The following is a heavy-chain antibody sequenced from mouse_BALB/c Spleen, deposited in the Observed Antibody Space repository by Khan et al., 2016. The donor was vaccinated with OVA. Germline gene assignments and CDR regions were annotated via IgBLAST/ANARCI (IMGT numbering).Heavy chain of an antibody. J-gene: IGHJ2*01. Sequence: EVQLVETGPGLVKPSQSLSLTCTVTGYSITSDYAWNWIRQFPGNKLEWMGYISYSGNTKYNPSLKSRISITRDTSKNQFFLQLNFVTIEETATXSCARFRGGYFDYGGKGTTLTVSS. CDR1: GYSITSDYA. CDR2: ISYSGNT. V-gene: IGHV3-2*02. CDR3: ARFRGGYFDY. D-gene: IGHD3-2*02.